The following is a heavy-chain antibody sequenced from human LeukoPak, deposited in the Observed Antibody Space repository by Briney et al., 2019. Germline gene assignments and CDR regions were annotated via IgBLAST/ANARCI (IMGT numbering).Heavy chain of an antibody. CDR2: ISAYNGNT. D-gene: IGHD3-22*01. CDR3: ARAAMWYDSSGYLH. CDR1: GYTFTSYG. V-gene: IGHV1-18*01. J-gene: IGHJ4*02. Sequence: GASVKVSCKASGYTFTSYGISWVRQAPGQGLEWMGWISAYNGNTNYAQKLQGRVTMTTDTSTSTAYMELRSLRSDDTAVYYCARAAMWYDSSGYLHWGQGTLVTVSS.